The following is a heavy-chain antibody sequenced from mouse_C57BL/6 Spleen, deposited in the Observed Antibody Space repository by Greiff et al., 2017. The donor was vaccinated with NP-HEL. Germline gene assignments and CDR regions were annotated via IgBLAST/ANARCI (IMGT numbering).Heavy chain of an antibody. CDR3: ARQAVVAYYYAMDY. CDR2: IWSDGST. CDR1: GFSLTSYG. Sequence: VQLVESGPGLVAPSQSLSITCTVSGFSLTSYGVHWVRQPPGKGLEWLVVIWSDGSTTYNSALKSRLCISKDNSKSQVFLKMNSLQTDDTAMYYCARQAVVAYYYAMDYWGQGTSVTVSS. J-gene: IGHJ4*01. V-gene: IGHV2-6-1*01. D-gene: IGHD1-1*01.